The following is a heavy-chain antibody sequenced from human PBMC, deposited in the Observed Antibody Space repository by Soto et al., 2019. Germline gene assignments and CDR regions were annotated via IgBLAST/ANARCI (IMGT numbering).Heavy chain of an antibody. Sequence: PSETLSLTCAVSGYSISSGYYWRWIRQPPGKGLEWIGSIYHSGSTYYNPSLKSRVTISVDTSKNQFSLKLSSVTAADTAVYYCARDVGYSYGYFDYWGQGTLVTVS. CDR3: ARDVGYSYGYFDY. D-gene: IGHD5-18*01. CDR1: GYSISSGYY. CDR2: IYHSGST. J-gene: IGHJ4*02. V-gene: IGHV4-38-2*02.